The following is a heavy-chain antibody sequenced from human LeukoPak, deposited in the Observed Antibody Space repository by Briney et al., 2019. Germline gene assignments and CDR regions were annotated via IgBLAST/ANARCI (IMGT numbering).Heavy chain of an antibody. CDR1: GGSISSGSYY. CDR2: IYTSGST. CDR3: ARIYCGGDCRGYYCHYYMDV. J-gene: IGHJ6*03. D-gene: IGHD2-21*02. V-gene: IGHV4-61*02. Sequence: ASETLSLTCTVSGGSISSGSYYWSWIRQPAGKGLEWIGRIYTSGSTKYNPSLKSRVTISVDTSKNQFSLKFSSVTAADTAVYYCARIYCGGDCRGYYCHYYMDVWGKGTTVTISS.